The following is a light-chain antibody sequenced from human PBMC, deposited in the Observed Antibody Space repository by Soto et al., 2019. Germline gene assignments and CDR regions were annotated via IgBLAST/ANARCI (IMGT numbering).Light chain of an antibody. CDR2: DAS. Sequence: AIQLTQSPSSLSASVGDRVIITCRASQGVGRALAWYQQKPGKSPKLLIYDASILETGAPARFSGSGSGTDFTLTISTLQPGDFATYYCQQFNGDPSFGQGTRLDIK. V-gene: IGKV1-13*02. J-gene: IGKJ5*01. CDR1: QGVGRA. CDR3: QQFNGDPS.